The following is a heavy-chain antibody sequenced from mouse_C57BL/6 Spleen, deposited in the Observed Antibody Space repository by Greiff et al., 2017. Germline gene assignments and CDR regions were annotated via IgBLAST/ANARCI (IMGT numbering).Heavy chain of an antibody. J-gene: IGHJ2*01. CDR1: GYTFTSYW. Sequence: VQLQQPGAELVKPGASVKMSCKASGYTFTSYWLTWVKQRPGQGLEWIGDLYPGSGSTNYNEKFKSKATLTVDTSSSTAYMQLSSLTSEDSAVYYCARGGSGWDYWGQGTTLTVSS. V-gene: IGHV1-55*01. CDR3: ARGGSGWDY. D-gene: IGHD1-1*02. CDR2: LYPGSGST.